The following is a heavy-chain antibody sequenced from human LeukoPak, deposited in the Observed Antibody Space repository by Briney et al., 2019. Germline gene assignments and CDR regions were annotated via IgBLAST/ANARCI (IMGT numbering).Heavy chain of an antibody. D-gene: IGHD6-13*01. CDR3: ARGIVAVRNIDY. J-gene: IGHJ4*02. V-gene: IGHV4-39*01. CDR2: IYYSGST. CDR1: GGSISSNSYY. Sequence: PSETLSLTCAVSGGSISSNSYYWGWIRQPPGKGLEWIGSIYYSGSTYYNPSLKSRVTISVDTSKNQFSLKLSSVTAADTAVYYCARGIVAVRNIDYWGQGTLVTVSS.